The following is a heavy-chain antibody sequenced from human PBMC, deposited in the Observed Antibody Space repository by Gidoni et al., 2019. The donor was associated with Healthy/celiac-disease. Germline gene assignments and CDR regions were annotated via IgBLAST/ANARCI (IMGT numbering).Heavy chain of an antibody. D-gene: IGHD3-10*01. CDR3: AKDPDYYGSGSYWHY. V-gene: IGHV3-23*01. CDR2: ISGSGGST. J-gene: IGHJ4*02. CDR1: GFTFSSYA. Sequence: EVQLLESGGGLVQPGGSLRLSCAASGFTFSSYAMSWVRQAPGKGLECLSAISGSGGSTYYADSVKGRFTISRDNSKNTLYLQMNSLRAEDTAVYYCAKDPDYYGSGSYWHYWGQGTLVTVSS.